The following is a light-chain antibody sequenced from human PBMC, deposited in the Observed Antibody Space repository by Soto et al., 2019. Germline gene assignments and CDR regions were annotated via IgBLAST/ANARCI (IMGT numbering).Light chain of an antibody. CDR3: SSYTSSSTLV. J-gene: IGLJ1*01. V-gene: IGLV2-14*01. CDR1: SSDVGGYNY. Sequence: QSVLTQPASVSGSPGQSITISCTGTSSDVGGYNYVSWYQQEPGKAPKLMIYDVSSRPSGVSNRFSGSKSGNTASLTISGLQAEDEADYYCSSYTSSSTLVFGTGTKLTVL. CDR2: DVS.